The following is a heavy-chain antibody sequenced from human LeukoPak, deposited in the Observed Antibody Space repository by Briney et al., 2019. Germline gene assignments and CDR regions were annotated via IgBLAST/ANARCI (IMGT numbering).Heavy chain of an antibody. CDR2: ISWNGGSI. CDR1: GFTFDDYA. V-gene: IGHV3-9*03. CDR3: AKDDRAYRDNSLGYFDL. D-gene: IGHD2-21*01. Sequence: GGSLRLSCVASGFTFDDYAMHWVRQAPGKGLEWVSGISWNGGSIGYADSVKGRFTISRDNAKNSLYLQMNSLRSEDMALYYCAKDDRAYRDNSLGYFDLWGRGTLVTVSS. J-gene: IGHJ2*01.